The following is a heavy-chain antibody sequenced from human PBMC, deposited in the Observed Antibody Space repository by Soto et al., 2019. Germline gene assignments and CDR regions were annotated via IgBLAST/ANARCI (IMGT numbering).Heavy chain of an antibody. CDR1: GGSISSGGYY. V-gene: IGHV4-31*03. J-gene: IGHJ6*02. CDR2: IYYGGST. CDR3: ARTHTLSKAYGMDV. Sequence: TSETLSLTCTVSGGSISSGGYYWSWIRQHPGKGLEWIGYIYYGGSTYYNPSLKSRVTISVDTSKNQFSLKLSSVTAADTAVYYCARTHTLSKAYGMDVWGQGTTVTVSS.